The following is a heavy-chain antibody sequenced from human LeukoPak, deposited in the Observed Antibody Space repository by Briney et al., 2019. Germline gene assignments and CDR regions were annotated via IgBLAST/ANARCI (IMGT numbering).Heavy chain of an antibody. V-gene: IGHV3-7*03. CDR1: GFSFSSHW. CDR2: IKQDESVK. Sequence: GGSLRLSCAASGFSFSSHWMSWVRQAPGKGLEWVASIKQDESVKYYVDSVKGRFTISRDNAKNSLYLQMNSLRVEDTALYYCARDPWADSSGFPLHHWGQGTLVTVSS. D-gene: IGHD3-22*01. CDR3: ARDPWADSSGFPLHH. J-gene: IGHJ1*01.